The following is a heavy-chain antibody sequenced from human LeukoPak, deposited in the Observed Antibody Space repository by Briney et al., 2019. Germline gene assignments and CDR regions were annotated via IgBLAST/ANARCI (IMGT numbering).Heavy chain of an antibody. J-gene: IGHJ4*02. CDR1: GGSISSYY. D-gene: IGHD1-7*01. CDR2: IYDSGST. CDR3: ARSDWNYFPNFDY. V-gene: IGHV4-59*01. Sequence: SEALSLTCTVSGGSISSYYWSWIRQPPGKGLEWIGYIYDSGSTNYNPSLKSRVTISVDTSKNQFSLKLSSVTAADTAVYYCARSDWNYFPNFDYWGQGTLVTVSS.